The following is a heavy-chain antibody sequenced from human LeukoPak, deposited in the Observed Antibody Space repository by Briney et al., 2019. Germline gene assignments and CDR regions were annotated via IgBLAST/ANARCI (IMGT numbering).Heavy chain of an antibody. CDR1: GFTYSSYS. CDR3: ASSGSYRFDY. V-gene: IGHV3-48*02. J-gene: IGHJ4*02. CDR2: ITASGTAM. D-gene: IGHD1-26*01. Sequence: GGSLRLSCAASGFTYSSYSMNWVRQAPGKGLEWVSHITASGTAMFYADSVKGRSTISRDNAKNSLYLQMNSLRDEDTAVYYCASSGSYRFDYWGQGTLVTVSS.